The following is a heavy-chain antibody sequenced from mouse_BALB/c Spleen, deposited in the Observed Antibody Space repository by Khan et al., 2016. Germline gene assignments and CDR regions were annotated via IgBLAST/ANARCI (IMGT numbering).Heavy chain of an antibody. V-gene: IGHV14-4*02. CDR3: NAGWLGRDYYAMDD. D-gene: IGHD4-1*01. Sequence: VQLQQPGAELVRSGASVKLSCTASAFNIIDYFMHWVKQRPEQGLEWIGWIDPENGDTEYAPKFQGKATMTADTSSNTAYLQLSSLTSEDTAVYYCNAGWLGRDYYAMDDGGQGTSVTVSS. CDR1: AFNIIDYF. J-gene: IGHJ4*01. CDR2: IDPENGDT.